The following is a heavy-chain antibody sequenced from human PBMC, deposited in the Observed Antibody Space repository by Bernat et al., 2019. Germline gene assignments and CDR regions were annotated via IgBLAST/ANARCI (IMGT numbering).Heavy chain of an antibody. CDR1: GFTFSSYG. CDR3: ERDRGVTAGGFFDD. V-gene: IGHV3-33*01. CDR2: MWFEGSNT. J-gene: IGHJ4*02. Sequence: QVQLVESGGGVVQPGRSLRLSCPASGFTFSSYGMHWVRQAPGKGLEWVEVMWFEGSNTDYADYVKGRFTISRDNSKNTLYVEIDSLRVGERDVYCCERDRGVTAGGFFDDRGQGSLVTVSS. D-gene: IGHD4-23*01.